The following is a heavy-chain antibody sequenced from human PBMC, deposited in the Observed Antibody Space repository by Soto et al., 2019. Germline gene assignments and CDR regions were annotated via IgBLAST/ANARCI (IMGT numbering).Heavy chain of an antibody. CDR2: IYYSGST. CDR3: AREAGYEGYSSSWYGYYYYGMDV. J-gene: IGHJ6*02. CDR1: GGSISSSSYY. V-gene: IGHV4-39*02. D-gene: IGHD6-13*01. Sequence: KQSQTLSLTCTVSGGSISSSSYYWGWIRQPPGKGLEWIGSIYYSGSTYYNPSLKSRVTISVDTSKNQFSLKLSSVTAADTAVYYCAREAGYEGYSSSWYGYYYYGMDVWGQGTTVTVSS.